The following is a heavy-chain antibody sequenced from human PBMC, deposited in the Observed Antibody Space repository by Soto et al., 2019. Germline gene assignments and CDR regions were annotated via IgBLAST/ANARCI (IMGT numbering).Heavy chain of an antibody. CDR1: GYTFTSYG. CDR3: ARVNYYDSSGYASNWFDP. CDR2: ISAYNGNT. D-gene: IGHD3-22*01. Sequence: ASVKVSCTASGYTFTSYGISWVRQAPGQGLEWMGWISAYNGNTNYAQKLQGRVTMTTDTSTSTAYMELRSLRSDDTAVYYCARVNYYDSSGYASNWFDPWGQGTLVTVSS. V-gene: IGHV1-18*01. J-gene: IGHJ5*02.